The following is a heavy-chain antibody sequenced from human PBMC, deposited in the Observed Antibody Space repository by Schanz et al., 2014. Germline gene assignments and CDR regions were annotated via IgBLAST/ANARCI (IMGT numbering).Heavy chain of an antibody. CDR2: ISGSGVIT. CDR1: GFTFSTYA. CDR3: AKEDRNHNSDYVY. V-gene: IGHV3-23*04. J-gene: IGHJ4*02. Sequence: EVQLVESGGGLVQPGGSLRLSCATSGFTFSTYAMSWVRQAPGKGLEWVSGISGSGVITYYEDSVKGRFTISRDNSKNTLYLQMNSLRPEDTAVYYCAKEDRNHNSDYVYWGQGTLVTVSS. D-gene: IGHD3-22*01.